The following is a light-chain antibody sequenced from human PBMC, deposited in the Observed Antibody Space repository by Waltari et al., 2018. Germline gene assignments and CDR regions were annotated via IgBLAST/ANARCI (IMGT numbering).Light chain of an antibody. Sequence: DIVMTQSPLSLPVTPGAPYTIFCRSSESLLHSNGYDYLDWYLQKPGQSPQLLIYLGSSRASGVPDRFSGSGSGTDFTLKIRRVEAEDAGVYYCMEALQSVTFGQGTRLEIK. CDR1: ESLLHSNGYDY. CDR3: MEALQSVT. CDR2: LGS. J-gene: IGKJ5*01. V-gene: IGKV2-28*01.